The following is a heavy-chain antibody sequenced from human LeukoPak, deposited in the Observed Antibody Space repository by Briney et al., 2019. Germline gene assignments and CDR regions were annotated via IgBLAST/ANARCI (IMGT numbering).Heavy chain of an antibody. D-gene: IGHD6-19*01. V-gene: IGHV1-18*01. CDR1: GYTFTSYG. CDR2: ISAYNGNT. CDR3: ARGEGMAGRPHAFDI. J-gene: IGHJ3*02. Sequence: GASVKVSCKASGYTFTSYGISWVRQAPGQGLEWMGWISAYNGNTNYAQKLQGRVTMTTDTSTSTAYMELRSLRTDDTAVYYCARGEGMAGRPHAFDIWGQGTMVTVSS.